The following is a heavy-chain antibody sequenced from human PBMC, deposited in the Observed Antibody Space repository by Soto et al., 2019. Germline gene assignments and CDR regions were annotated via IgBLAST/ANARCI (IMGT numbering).Heavy chain of an antibody. Sequence: QVQLVESGGGVVQPGRSLRLSCTASGFTFSSYGMHWVRQAPGKGLEWVAVISYDGSNKYYAESVKGRFTISRDNSKNTLYLQINSLRAEDTAVYYCAKDRDSSGWYYFDCWGQGTLVTVSS. CDR1: GFTFSSYG. D-gene: IGHD6-19*01. V-gene: IGHV3-30*18. J-gene: IGHJ4*02. CDR2: ISYDGSNK. CDR3: AKDRDSSGWYYFDC.